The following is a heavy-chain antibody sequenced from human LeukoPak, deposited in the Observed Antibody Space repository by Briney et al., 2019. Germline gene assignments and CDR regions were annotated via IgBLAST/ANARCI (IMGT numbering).Heavy chain of an antibody. CDR2: VIPIFGTA. CDR1: GGTFSGYA. D-gene: IGHD3-10*01. Sequence: SVKVSCKASGGTFSGYAISWVRQAPGQGPEWMGGVIPIFGTANYAQKFQGRVTITADKSTSTAYMELSSLRSEDTAVYYCAGGLVDYYGSGSYWNWFDPWGQGTLITVSS. V-gene: IGHV1-69*06. J-gene: IGHJ5*02. CDR3: AGGLVDYYGSGSYWNWFDP.